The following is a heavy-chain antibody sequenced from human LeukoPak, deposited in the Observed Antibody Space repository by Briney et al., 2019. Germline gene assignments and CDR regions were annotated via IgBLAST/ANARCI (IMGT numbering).Heavy chain of an antibody. Sequence: PGGSLRLSCAASEFTFSTYWMHWVRQAPGKGLVWVSWITGDGSSTRYADSVKGRFTISRDNAKNTLYLQVNSLRAEDTAVYYCARSNWPYYFDYWGQGTLVIVSS. CDR3: ARSNWPYYFDY. D-gene: IGHD1-1*01. V-gene: IGHV3-74*01. CDR1: EFTFSTYW. CDR2: ITGDGSST. J-gene: IGHJ4*02.